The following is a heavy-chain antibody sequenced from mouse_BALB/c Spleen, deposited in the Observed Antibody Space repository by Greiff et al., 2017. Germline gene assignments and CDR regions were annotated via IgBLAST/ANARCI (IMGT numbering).Heavy chain of an antibody. Sequence: QVQLQQSGAELVRPGVSVKISCKGSGYTFTDYAMHWVKQSHAKSLEWIGVISTYYGDASYNQKFKGKATMTVDKSSSTAYMELARLTSEDSAIYYCARGGLQGAMDYWGQGTSVTVSS. J-gene: IGHJ4*01. D-gene: IGHD2-13*01. CDR3: ARGGLQGAMDY. CDR2: ISTYYGDA. V-gene: IGHV1S137*01. CDR1: GYTFTDYA.